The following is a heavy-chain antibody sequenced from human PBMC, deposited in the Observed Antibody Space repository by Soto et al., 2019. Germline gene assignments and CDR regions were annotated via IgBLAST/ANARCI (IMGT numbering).Heavy chain of an antibody. CDR2: MNPNSGNT. J-gene: IGHJ3*02. CDR3: ARSTNYYASGEDAFDI. Sequence: QVQLVQSGAEVKKPGASVKVSCKASGYTFTSYDINWVRQATGHGLEWMGWMNPNSGNTGYAQKFQGRVTMTRNTSVSTGYMDLSSLRAEDTALYYCARSTNYYASGEDAFDIWGQGTMVTVSS. CDR1: GYTFTSYD. V-gene: IGHV1-8*01. D-gene: IGHD3-10*01.